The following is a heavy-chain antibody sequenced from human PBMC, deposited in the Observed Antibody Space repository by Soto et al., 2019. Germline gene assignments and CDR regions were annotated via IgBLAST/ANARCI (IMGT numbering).Heavy chain of an antibody. V-gene: IGHV1-69*01. D-gene: IGHD1-26*01. CDR3: ACNLRYSGTYLKWFDR. J-gene: IGHJ5*02. CDR2: IIPIFGTP. CDR1: GGTFSSYA. Sequence: QVQLVQSGAEVKKPGSSVKVSCKASGGTFSSYAVSWVRQAPGQGLEWMGGIIPIFGTPSYAQKFQGRVTITADESTTTAYMELSSLRSEDTAVYYCACNLRYSGTYLKWFDRWGQGTLVTVSS.